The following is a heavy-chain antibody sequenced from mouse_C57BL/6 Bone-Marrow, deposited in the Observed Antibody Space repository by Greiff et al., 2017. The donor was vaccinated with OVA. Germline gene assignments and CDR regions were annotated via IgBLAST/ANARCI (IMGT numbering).Heavy chain of an antibody. J-gene: IGHJ4*01. V-gene: IGHV3-6*01. CDR1: GYSITSGYY. CDR3: AGDLYSYYKSYYAMDY. D-gene: IGHD2-12*01. CDR2: ISYDGSI. Sequence: EVKLQESGPGLVKPSQSLSLSCSVSGYSITSGYYWNWIRTFPGNTLEWVGYISYDGSINYTPSLKNRITITRDTSKNQFFLKLKSVTTEDTATYYCAGDLYSYYKSYYAMDYWGQGTSVTVSS.